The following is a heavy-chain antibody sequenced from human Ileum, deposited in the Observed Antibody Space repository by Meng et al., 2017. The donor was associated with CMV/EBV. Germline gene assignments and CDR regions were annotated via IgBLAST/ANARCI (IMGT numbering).Heavy chain of an antibody. J-gene: IGHJ4*02. Sequence: SCKASGYTFTSYDINWVRQAAGQGLEWMAWMNPNSGYTGYAQKFQGRVTITRNISISAAYMDLSGLTSDDTAVYYCAISAVGGGLGFWGQGTLVTVSS. CDR2: MNPNSGYT. CDR3: AISAVGGGLGF. CDR1: GYTFTSYD. V-gene: IGHV1-8*03. D-gene: IGHD3-16*01.